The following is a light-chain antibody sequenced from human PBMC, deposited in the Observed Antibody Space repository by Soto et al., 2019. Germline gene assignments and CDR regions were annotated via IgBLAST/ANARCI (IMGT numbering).Light chain of an antibody. J-gene: IGKJ4*01. CDR1: QRVTSRY. CDR2: GAS. V-gene: IGKV3-20*01. Sequence: EIVLTQSPGTLSLSPGERATLSCGASQRVTSRYLAWYQRKPGQAPRLLIYGASSRATGIPDRFSGIGSETDFTLTISRLEPEDFAVYYCQQYSSLPVTFGGGTKLEI. CDR3: QQYSSLPVT.